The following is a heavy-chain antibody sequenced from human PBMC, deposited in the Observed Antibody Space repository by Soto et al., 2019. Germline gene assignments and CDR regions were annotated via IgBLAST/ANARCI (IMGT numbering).Heavy chain of an antibody. J-gene: IGHJ5*02. CDR1: GYTFTSYG. V-gene: IGHV1-18*01. CDR3: ARGAIYYDFWSGYYTRSYNWFDP. Sequence: ASVKVSCKASGYTFTSYGISWVRQAPGQGLEWMGWISAYNGNTNYAQKLQGRVTMTTDTSTSTAYVELRSLRSDDTAVYYCARGAIYYDFWSGYYTRSYNWFDPWGQGTRVTVAS. CDR2: ISAYNGNT. D-gene: IGHD3-3*01.